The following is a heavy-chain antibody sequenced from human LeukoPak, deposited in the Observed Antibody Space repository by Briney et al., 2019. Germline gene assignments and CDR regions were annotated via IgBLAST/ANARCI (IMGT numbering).Heavy chain of an antibody. D-gene: IGHD3-3*01. CDR3: ARLGITIFGVVRLGNRAFDI. V-gene: IGHV4-34*01. J-gene: IGHJ3*02. Sequence: SETLSLTCAVYGGSFSGYYWTWIRQPPGKGLEWIGEINHSGSTNYNPSLKSRVTISVDTSKNQFSLRLSSVTAADTAVYYCARLGITIFGVVRLGNRAFDIWGQGTMVTVSS. CDR1: GGSFSGYY. CDR2: INHSGST.